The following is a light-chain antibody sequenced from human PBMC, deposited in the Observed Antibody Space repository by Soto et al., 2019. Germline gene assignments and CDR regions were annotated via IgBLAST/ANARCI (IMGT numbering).Light chain of an antibody. CDR1: QNIRNW. V-gene: IGKV1-5*01. Sequence: DIQMTQSPSTLSASVGDSVTITCRASQNIRNWLAWYQQKPGKAPNPLIYDASRLESGVPSRFSGSGSGTEFTLTISSLQPDDFATYYCQQYNSYSWTFGQGTKV. J-gene: IGKJ1*01. CDR3: QQYNSYSWT. CDR2: DAS.